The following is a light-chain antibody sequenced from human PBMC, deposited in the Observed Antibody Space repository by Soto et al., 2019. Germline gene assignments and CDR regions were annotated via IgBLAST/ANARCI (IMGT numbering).Light chain of an antibody. CDR2: TDS. J-gene: IGLJ2*01. Sequence: QSVLTQPPSASGTPGQRLTISCSGSSSNIGGSSVNWYQHLPGTAPKLLIYTDSRRPSGVPDRFSGSKSGYTASLTVSGLLAEDEADYFCCSYTVGDKVIFGGGTKLTVL. CDR1: SSNIGGSS. V-gene: IGLV1-44*01. CDR3: CSYTVGDKVI.